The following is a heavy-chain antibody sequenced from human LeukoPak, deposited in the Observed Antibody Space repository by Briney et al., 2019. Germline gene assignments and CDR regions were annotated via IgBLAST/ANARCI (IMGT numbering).Heavy chain of an antibody. CDR3: AHVAVAVGATPSLDGDWFDP. D-gene: IGHD1-26*01. CDR1: GFSLSTSGVG. CDR2: IYWDDDK. V-gene: IGHV2-5*02. J-gene: IGHJ5*02. Sequence: SGPTLVKPTQTLTLTCTFSGFSLSTSGVGVGWIRQPPGKALEWLALIYWDDDKRYSPSLKNRLTITKDTSKNQVDLTMTNMDPVDTATYYCAHVAVAVGATPSLDGDWFDPWGQGTLVTVSS.